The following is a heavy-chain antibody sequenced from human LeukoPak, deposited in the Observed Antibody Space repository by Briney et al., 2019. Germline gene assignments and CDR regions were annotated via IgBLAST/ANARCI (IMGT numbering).Heavy chain of an antibody. V-gene: IGHV1-24*01. CDR1: GYTLTELS. Sequence: ASVKVSCKVSGYTLTELSMHWVRQAPGKGLEWMGGFDPEDGETIYAQNFQGRVTMTRDTSISTAYMELSSLRSDDTAVYYCARGVDYSNNNWFDPWGQGTLVTVSS. CDR2: FDPEDGET. D-gene: IGHD4-11*01. CDR3: ARGVDYSNNNWFDP. J-gene: IGHJ5*02.